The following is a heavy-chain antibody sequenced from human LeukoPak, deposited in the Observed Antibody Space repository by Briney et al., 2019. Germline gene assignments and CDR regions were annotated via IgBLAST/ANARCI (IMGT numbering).Heavy chain of an antibody. Sequence: GRSLRLSCAASGFTFSSYGMHWVRQAPGKGLEWVAVISYDGSNKYYADSVKGRFTISRDNSKNTLYLQMNSLRAEDTAVYYCAKDTAAAFDPRGQGTLVTVSS. V-gene: IGHV3-30*18. D-gene: IGHD6-13*01. CDR2: ISYDGSNK. CDR3: AKDTAAAFDP. J-gene: IGHJ5*02. CDR1: GFTFSSYG.